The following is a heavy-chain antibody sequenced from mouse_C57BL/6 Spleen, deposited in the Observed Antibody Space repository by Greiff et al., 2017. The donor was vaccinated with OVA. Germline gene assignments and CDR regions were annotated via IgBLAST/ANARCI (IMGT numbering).Heavy chain of an antibody. CDR2: IHPNSGST. V-gene: IGHV1-64*01. J-gene: IGHJ1*03. CDR3: APYYGSSRWYFDV. Sequence: QVQLKQPGAELVKPGASVKLSCKASGYTFTSYWMHWVKQRPGQGLEWIGMIHPNSGSTNYNEKFKSKATLTVDKSSSTAYMQLSSLTSEDSAVYYCAPYYGSSRWYFDVWGTGTTVTVSS. CDR1: GYTFTSYW. D-gene: IGHD1-1*01.